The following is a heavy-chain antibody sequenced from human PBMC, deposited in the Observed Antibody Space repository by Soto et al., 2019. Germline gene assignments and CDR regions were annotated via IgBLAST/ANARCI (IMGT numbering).Heavy chain of an antibody. CDR3: ARDRLPGYDFWSGYSPYYYYGMDV. D-gene: IGHD3-3*01. CDR2: ISAYNGNT. CDR1: GYTFTSYG. V-gene: IGHV1-18*01. J-gene: IGHJ6*02. Sequence: ASVKVSCKASGYTFTSYGISGVRQAPGQGLEWMGWISAYNGNTNYAQKLQGRVTMTTDTSTSTAYRELRSLRSDDTAVYYCARDRLPGYDFWSGYSPYYYYGMDVWGQGTTVTVSS.